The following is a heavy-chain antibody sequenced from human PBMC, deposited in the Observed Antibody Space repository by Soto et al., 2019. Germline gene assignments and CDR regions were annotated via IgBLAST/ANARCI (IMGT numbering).Heavy chain of an antibody. CDR1: GFTFSSYS. D-gene: IGHD3-3*01. Sequence: EVQLVESGGGLVKPGGSLRLSCAASGFTFSSYSMNWVRQAPGKGLEWVSSISSSSSYIYYADSVKGRFTISRDNAKNSLYLQMNSVRAEDTAVYYCAREVMDWSGYYMVDYWGQGTLVTVSS. V-gene: IGHV3-21*01. CDR2: ISSSSSYI. J-gene: IGHJ4*02. CDR3: AREVMDWSGYYMVDY.